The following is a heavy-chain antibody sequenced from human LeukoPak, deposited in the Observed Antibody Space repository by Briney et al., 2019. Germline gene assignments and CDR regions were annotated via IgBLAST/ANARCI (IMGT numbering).Heavy chain of an antibody. V-gene: IGHV4-38-2*01. CDR3: ARRGYSYGTKYFQH. J-gene: IGHJ1*01. CDR2: IYHSGST. D-gene: IGHD5-18*01. CDR1: GYSISSGYY. Sequence: NPSETLSLTCAVSGYSISSGYYWGWIRQPPGKGLEWIGSIYHSGSTYYNPSLKSRVTISLDTSKNQFSLKLTSVTAADTAVYYCARRGYSYGTKYFQHWGQGTLVTVSS.